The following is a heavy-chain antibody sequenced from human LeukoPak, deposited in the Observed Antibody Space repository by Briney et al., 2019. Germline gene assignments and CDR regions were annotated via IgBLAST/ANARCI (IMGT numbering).Heavy chain of an antibody. D-gene: IGHD5-12*01. J-gene: IGHJ4*02. V-gene: IGHV3-48*01. Sequence: PGGSLRLSCAASGFTFSNYGMNWVRQAPGKGLDWISGINSDSSAIYYADSVKGRFTISRDNAKNSLYLRMNSLRAEDTAVYYCARSYTGYDLWGQGTLVTVSS. CDR1: GFTFSNYG. CDR2: INSDSSAI. CDR3: ARSYTGYDL.